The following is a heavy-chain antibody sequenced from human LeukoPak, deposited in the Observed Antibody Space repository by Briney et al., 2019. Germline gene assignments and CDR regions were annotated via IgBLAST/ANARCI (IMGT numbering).Heavy chain of an antibody. Sequence: PSETLSLTCTVSGGSISSYYWSWIRQPAGKGLEWIGRIYTSGSTNYNPSLKSRVTMSVDTSKNQFSLKLSSVTAADTAVYYCAREAWYCSSTSRYVGIDYWGQGTLVTVSS. J-gene: IGHJ4*02. CDR3: AREAWYCSSTSRYVGIDY. CDR1: GGSISSYY. D-gene: IGHD2-2*01. CDR2: IYTSGST. V-gene: IGHV4-4*07.